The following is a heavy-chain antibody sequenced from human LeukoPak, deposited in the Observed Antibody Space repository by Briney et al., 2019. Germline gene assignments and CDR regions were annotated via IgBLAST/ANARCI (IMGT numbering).Heavy chain of an antibody. V-gene: IGHV3-53*01. CDR1: GFTFSSYS. CDR2: IYSGGST. J-gene: IGHJ4*02. D-gene: IGHD4-17*01. CDR3: AIETHYGDYVGYFDY. Sequence: GGSLRLSCAASGFTFSSYSMNWVRQAPGKGLEWVSVIYSGGSTYYADSVKGRFTISRDNSKNTLYLQMNSLRAEDTAVYYCAIETHYGDYVGYFDYWGQGTLVTVSS.